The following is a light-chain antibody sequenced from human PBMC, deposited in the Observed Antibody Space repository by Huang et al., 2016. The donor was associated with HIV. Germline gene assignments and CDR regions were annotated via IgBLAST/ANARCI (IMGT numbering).Light chain of an antibody. Sequence: ERVMTQSPAALSVSPGEGATLSCWASQSVSNNLAWYQQKPGQAPRLLIHGASIRASGIPARFSGSGSGTEFTLTISSLQSEDSAVYYCQQYNKWPPVTFGQGTRLEI. CDR3: QQYNKWPPVT. CDR1: QSVSNN. V-gene: IGKV3-15*01. CDR2: GAS. J-gene: IGKJ5*01.